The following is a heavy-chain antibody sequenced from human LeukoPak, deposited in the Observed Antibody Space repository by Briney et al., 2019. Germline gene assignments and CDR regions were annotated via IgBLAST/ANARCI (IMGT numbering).Heavy chain of an antibody. CDR1: GGSISSYY. J-gene: IGHJ4*02. Sequence: PSETLSPTCTVSGGSISSYYWSWIRQPPGKGLEWIGYIYYIGTTNYNPSLKSRVTISVDTSKNQFSLNLSSVTAADTAVYYCARDRLYYFDCWGQGTLVTVSS. CDR3: ARDRLYYFDC. V-gene: IGHV4-59*01. CDR2: IYYIGTT.